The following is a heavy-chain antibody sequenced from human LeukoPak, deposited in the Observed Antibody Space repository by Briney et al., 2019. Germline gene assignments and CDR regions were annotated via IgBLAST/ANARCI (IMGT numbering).Heavy chain of an antibody. CDR3: ARDVSGDNWFDP. CDR1: GYTFTGYY. D-gene: IGHD3-10*01. Sequence: GASVKASCKASGYTFTGYYMHWVRQAPGQGLEWMGRINPNSGGTNYAQKFQGRVTMTRDTSISTAYMELSRLRSDDTAVYYCARDVSGDNWFDPWGQGTLVTVSS. CDR2: INPNSGGT. J-gene: IGHJ5*02. V-gene: IGHV1-2*06.